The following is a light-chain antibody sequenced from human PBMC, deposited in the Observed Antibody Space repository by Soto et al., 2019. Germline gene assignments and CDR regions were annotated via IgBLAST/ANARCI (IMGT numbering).Light chain of an antibody. CDR1: SSDVGSYNL. Sequence: QSVLTQPASVTGSPGQSITISCTGTSSDVGSYNLVSWYQQHPGKAPKLMIYEGSKRPSGVSNRFSGSKSGNTASLTISGLQAEDEADYYCCSYAGNSTYVFGPGTKVTV. CDR3: CSYAGNSTYV. V-gene: IGLV2-23*01. CDR2: EGS. J-gene: IGLJ1*01.